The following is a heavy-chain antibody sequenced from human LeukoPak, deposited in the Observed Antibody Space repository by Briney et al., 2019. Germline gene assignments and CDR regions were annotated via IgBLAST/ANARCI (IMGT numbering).Heavy chain of an antibody. Sequence: GGSLRLSCAASGFTVSSNYMSWVRQAPGKGLEWVSVIYSGGSQYYADSVKGRFSISRDNSKNTVYLQMNGLRAEDTAVYYCARDRRYCSGDNCYSGVDYWGQGTLVTVSS. V-gene: IGHV3-53*01. D-gene: IGHD2-15*01. CDR1: GFTVSSNY. CDR3: ARDRRYCSGDNCYSGVDY. CDR2: IYSGGSQ. J-gene: IGHJ4*02.